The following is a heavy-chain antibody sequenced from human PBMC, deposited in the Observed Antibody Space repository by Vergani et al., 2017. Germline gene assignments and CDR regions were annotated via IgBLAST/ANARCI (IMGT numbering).Heavy chain of an antibody. CDR3: ARGEAAGVPDY. D-gene: IGHD6-13*01. V-gene: IGHV1-2*02. J-gene: IGHJ4*02. CDR2: INPNSGGT. CDR1: GYTFTGYY. Sequence: QVQLVQSGAEVKKPGASVKVSCKASGYTFTGYYMHWVRQAPGQGLEWMGWINPNSGGTTYAQKFQGRVTMTRDTSISTAYMELRRRRSDDTAVYYCARGEAAGVPDYWGQGTLVTVSS.